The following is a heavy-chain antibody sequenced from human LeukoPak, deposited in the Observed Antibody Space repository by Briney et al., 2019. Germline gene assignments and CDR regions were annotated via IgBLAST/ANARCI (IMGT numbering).Heavy chain of an antibody. CDR2: INPNTGDT. CDR3: AVAPGDY. V-gene: IGHV1-2*02. CDR1: GYTFTGYY. J-gene: IGHJ4*01. Sequence: ASVKVSCKASGYTFTGYYMHWVRQAPGQGLEWMGWINPNTGDTHYAQKFQGRVTLTRDTSITTVYMELSRLTSDDTAIFYCAVAPGDYWGQEPWSPSPQ.